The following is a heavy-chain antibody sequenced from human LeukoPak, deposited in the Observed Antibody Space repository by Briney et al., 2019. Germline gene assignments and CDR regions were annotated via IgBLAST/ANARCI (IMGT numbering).Heavy chain of an antibody. J-gene: IGHJ4*02. V-gene: IGHV3-66*01. CDR1: GFIVSDNY. CDR2: IYRGGTT. CDR3: ARDSISYGDYVAFDY. Sequence: PGGSLRLSCAASGFIVSDNYMSWVRQAPGKGLEWVSVIYRGGTTFYAGSVWGRFTISRDNSKNTVFLQLNSLRAEDTAVYYCARDSISYGDYVAFDYWGQGTVVTVSS. D-gene: IGHD4-17*01.